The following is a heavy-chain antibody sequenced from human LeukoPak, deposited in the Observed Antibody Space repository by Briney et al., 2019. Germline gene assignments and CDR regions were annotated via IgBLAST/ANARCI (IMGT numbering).Heavy chain of an antibody. V-gene: IGHV3-23*01. D-gene: IGHD6-19*01. CDR1: GFTFSSYT. CDR3: AKVVQGIPSGWRGWFDY. J-gene: IGHJ4*02. Sequence: GGSLRLSCAPSGFTFSSYTMNWVRQAPGKGLDWVSTINSRGDETFYADSVKGRFTISRDNSKNILFLQMNSLRAEDTAVYYCAKVVQGIPSGWRGWFDYWGQGSLVTVSS. CDR2: INSRGDET.